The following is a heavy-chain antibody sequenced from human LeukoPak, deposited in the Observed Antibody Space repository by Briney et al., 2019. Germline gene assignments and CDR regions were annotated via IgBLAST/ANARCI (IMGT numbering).Heavy chain of an antibody. Sequence: GGSLRLSCAASGFTFSSYAMHWVRQAPGKGLEYVSAISSNGGRTYYADSVKGRFTISRDNSKNTLYLQMGSLRAEDMAVYYCAREGHLERRGAFDIWGQGTMVTVSS. J-gene: IGHJ3*02. CDR1: GFTFSSYA. V-gene: IGHV3-64*02. D-gene: IGHD1-1*01. CDR2: ISSNGGRT. CDR3: AREGHLERRGAFDI.